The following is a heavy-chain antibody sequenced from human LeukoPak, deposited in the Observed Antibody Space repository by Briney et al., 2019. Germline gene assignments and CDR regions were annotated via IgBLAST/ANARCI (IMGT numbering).Heavy chain of an antibody. CDR3: ARGGYSSDWGLDH. V-gene: IGHV3-33*01. Sequence: SLRLSCAASGFTFSSYGMHWVRQAPGKGLEWVAVIRYDGSNKYYADSVKGRFTISRDNSKNTLYLQMNSLRAEDTAVYYCARGGYSSDWGLDHWGQGTLVTVSS. J-gene: IGHJ4*02. D-gene: IGHD6-19*01. CDR2: IRYDGSNK. CDR1: GFTFSSYG.